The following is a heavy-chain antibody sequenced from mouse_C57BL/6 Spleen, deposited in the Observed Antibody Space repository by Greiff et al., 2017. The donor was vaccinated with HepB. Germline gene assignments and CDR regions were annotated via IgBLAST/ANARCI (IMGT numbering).Heavy chain of an antibody. V-gene: IGHV1-50*01. D-gene: IGHD4-1*01. CDR2: IDPSDSYT. J-gene: IGHJ2*01. CDR3: AGSNWEN. CDR1: GYTFTSYW. Sequence: QVQLQQPGAELVKPGASVKLSCKASGYTFTSYWMQWVKQRPGQGLEWIGEIDPSDSYTNYNQKFKGKATLTVDTSSSTAYMQLSSLTSEDSAVYYCAGSNWENWGQGTTLTVSS.